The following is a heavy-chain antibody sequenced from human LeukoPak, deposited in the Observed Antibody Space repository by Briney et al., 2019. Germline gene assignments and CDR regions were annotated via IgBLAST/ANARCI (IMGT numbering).Heavy chain of an antibody. CDR3: ARGHRRRFQEDYYYYMDV. D-gene: IGHD3-3*01. Sequence: ASVKVSCKTSGYTFTGYYMHWVRQAPGQGLEWLGWINPNSGGTNCAQKFQGRVTITRNTSISTAYMELSSLRSEDTAVYYCARGHRRRFQEDYYYYMDVWGKGTTVTVSS. CDR2: INPNSGGT. V-gene: IGHV1-2*02. J-gene: IGHJ6*03. CDR1: GYTFTGYY.